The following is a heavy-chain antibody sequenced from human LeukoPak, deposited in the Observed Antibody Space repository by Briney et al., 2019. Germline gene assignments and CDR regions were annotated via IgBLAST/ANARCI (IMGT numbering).Heavy chain of an antibody. CDR2: ISYGGSNK. D-gene: IGHD1-26*01. CDR1: GFTFSSYA. V-gene: IGHV3-30-3*01. CDR3: AGQYKGIVGVSD. J-gene: IGHJ4*02. Sequence: PGGSLRLSCAASGFTFSSYAMHWVRQAPGKGLEWVAVISYGGSNKYYADSVKGRFTISRDNSKNTLYLQMNSLRAEDTAVYYCAGQYKGIVGVSDWGQGTLVTVSS.